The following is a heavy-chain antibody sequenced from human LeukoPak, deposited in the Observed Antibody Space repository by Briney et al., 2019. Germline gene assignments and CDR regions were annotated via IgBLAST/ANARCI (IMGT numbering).Heavy chain of an antibody. CDR3: ARVMSYFGHSVDY. CDR2: IYYSGST. D-gene: IGHD1-26*01. V-gene: IGHV4-31*03. CDR1: GGSISSVNYY. J-gene: IGHJ4*02. Sequence: SETLSLTCTVSGGSISSVNYYWSWLRQHPGTGLEWIGYIYYSGSTYYNPSLKSRLTISVDTSKNQFSLKLSSVTAADTAVYYCARVMSYFGHSVDYWGQGTQVTVS.